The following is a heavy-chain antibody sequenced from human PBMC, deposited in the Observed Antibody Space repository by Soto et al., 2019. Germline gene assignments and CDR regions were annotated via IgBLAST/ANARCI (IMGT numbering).Heavy chain of an antibody. Sequence: SLRLSCAASGFTFSSYAMHWVRQAPGKGLEWVAVISYDGSNKYYADSVKGRFTISRDNSKNTLYLQMNSLRAEDTAVYYCARAPIYYDSSGYLPLPYYWGQGTLVTVSS. J-gene: IGHJ4*02. D-gene: IGHD3-22*01. CDR2: ISYDGSNK. CDR3: ARAPIYYDSSGYLPLPYY. V-gene: IGHV3-30-3*01. CDR1: GFTFSSYA.